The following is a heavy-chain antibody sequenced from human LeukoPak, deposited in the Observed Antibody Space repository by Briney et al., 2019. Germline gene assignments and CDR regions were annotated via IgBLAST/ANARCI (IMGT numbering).Heavy chain of an antibody. V-gene: IGHV4-34*01. CDR1: GGSFSGYY. Sequence: SETLSLTCAVSGGSFSGYYWSWICQPPGEGLEWIGEINHSGSTNYNPSLKSRVTISVDTSKNQFSLKLSSVTAADTAVYYCARGHQSPRTYYFDYWGQGTLVTVSS. CDR2: INHSGST. J-gene: IGHJ4*02. CDR3: ARGHQSPRTYYFDY.